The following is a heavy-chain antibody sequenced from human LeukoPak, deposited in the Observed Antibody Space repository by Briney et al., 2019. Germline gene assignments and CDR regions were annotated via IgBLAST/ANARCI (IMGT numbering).Heavy chain of an antibody. V-gene: IGHV4-38-2*02. CDR1: GYSISSGYY. CDR2: IYHSGST. D-gene: IGHD3-22*01. Sequence: SETLSLTCTVSGYSISSGYYWGWIRQPPGKGLEWIGSIYHSGSTYYNPSLKSRVTISVDTSKNQFSLKLSSVTAADTAVYYCARELWSSSGYSNAFDIWGQGTMVTVSS. J-gene: IGHJ3*02. CDR3: ARELWSSSGYSNAFDI.